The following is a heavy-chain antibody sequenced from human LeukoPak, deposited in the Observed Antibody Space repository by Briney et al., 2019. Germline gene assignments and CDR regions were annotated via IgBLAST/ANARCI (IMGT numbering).Heavy chain of an antibody. CDR2: IYTSGST. Sequence: KPSETLSLTWTVSGGSISSYYWSWIRQPAGKGLEWIGRIYTSGSTNYNPSLKSRVTMSVDTSKNQFSLKLSSVTAADTAVYYCARVGWAYSSSWYFDYWGQGTLVTVSS. D-gene: IGHD6-13*01. V-gene: IGHV4-4*07. CDR3: ARVGWAYSSSWYFDY. CDR1: GGSISSYY. J-gene: IGHJ4*02.